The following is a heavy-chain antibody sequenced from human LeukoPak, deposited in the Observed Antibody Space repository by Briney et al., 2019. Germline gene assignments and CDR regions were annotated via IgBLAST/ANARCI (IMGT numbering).Heavy chain of an antibody. V-gene: IGHV3-23*01. CDR1: GFTFSSYV. CDR3: AKSPEGVRNY. CDR2: ISGSGGST. D-gene: IGHD2-2*01. Sequence: GGSLRLSCAASGFTFSSYVMSWVRQAPGKGLEWVSAISGSGGSTYYADSVKGRFTISRDNSKNTLYMQMNSLRAEDTAVYYCAKSPEGVRNYWGQGTLVTVSS. J-gene: IGHJ4*02.